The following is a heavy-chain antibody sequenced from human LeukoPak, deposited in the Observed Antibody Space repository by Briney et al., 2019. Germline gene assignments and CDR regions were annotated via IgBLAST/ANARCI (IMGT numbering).Heavy chain of an antibody. Sequence: GASVKVSCKASGYIFTTYDIGWVRQATGQGLEWMGWLNPNSGNAGYAQKFQGRVTISRNTSISTAHMELSSLRSDDTAIYYCARRKFLGWFDPWGQGTLVTLSS. CDR3: ARRKFLGWFDP. D-gene: IGHD7-27*01. CDR1: GYIFTTYD. J-gene: IGHJ5*02. V-gene: IGHV1-8*03. CDR2: LNPNSGNA.